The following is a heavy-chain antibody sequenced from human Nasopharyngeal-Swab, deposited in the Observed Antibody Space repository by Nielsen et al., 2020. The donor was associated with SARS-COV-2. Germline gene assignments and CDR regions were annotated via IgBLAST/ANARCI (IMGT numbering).Heavy chain of an antibody. CDR1: GFTFENYA. D-gene: IGHD5-18*01. CDR2: ITWNSVNK. V-gene: IGHV3-9*01. J-gene: IGHJ4*02. CDR3: AKARRTDTYGFESFDY. Sequence: GGSLRLSCAASGFTFENYAMHWVRQPPGKGLEWVSVITWNSVNKGYVESVQGRFTISRDNARNSLYLQMNSLRAEDTALYYCAKARRTDTYGFESFDYWGQGTLVTVSS.